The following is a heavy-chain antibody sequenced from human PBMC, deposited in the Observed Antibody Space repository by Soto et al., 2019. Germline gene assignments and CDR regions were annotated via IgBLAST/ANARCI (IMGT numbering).Heavy chain of an antibody. D-gene: IGHD3-3*01. J-gene: IGHJ4*02. CDR3: TTDYDF. V-gene: IGHV3-15*01. CDR2: IKSKTDGGTT. Sequence: GGSLRLSXAASGFTFSNAWMSWVRQAPGKGLEWVVRIKSKTDGGTTDYAAPVKGRFTISRDDSKNTLYLQVSSLKTEDTAVYYCTTDYDFWGQGTLVPVSS. CDR1: GFTFSNAW.